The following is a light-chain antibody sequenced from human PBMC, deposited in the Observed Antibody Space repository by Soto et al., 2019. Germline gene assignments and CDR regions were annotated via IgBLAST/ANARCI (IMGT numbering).Light chain of an antibody. CDR1: SSNIGTNT. Sequence: QSVLTQPPSASGTPGQRVTISCSGSSSNIGTNTVNWYQQLPGTAPKRLIYSNNQRPSGVPDRFSGSKSATSASLAISGLQSEDEADYYCAARDDRLNGVVFGGGTKLTVL. J-gene: IGLJ2*01. CDR3: AARDDRLNGVV. CDR2: SNN. V-gene: IGLV1-44*01.